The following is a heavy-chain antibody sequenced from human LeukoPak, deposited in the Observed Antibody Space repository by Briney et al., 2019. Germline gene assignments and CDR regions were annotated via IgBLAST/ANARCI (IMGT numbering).Heavy chain of an antibody. D-gene: IGHD3-9*01. J-gene: IGHJ5*02. CDR2: IIPIFGTA. CDR3: ARDLRAHILTGYSLMGEFDP. Sequence: SVKVSCKASGGTFSSYAISWVRQAPGQGLEWMGGIIPIFGTANYAQKFQGRVTMTEDTSTDTAYMELSSLRSEDTAVYYCARDLRAHILTGYSLMGEFDPWGQGTLVTVSS. V-gene: IGHV1-69*06. CDR1: GGTFSSYA.